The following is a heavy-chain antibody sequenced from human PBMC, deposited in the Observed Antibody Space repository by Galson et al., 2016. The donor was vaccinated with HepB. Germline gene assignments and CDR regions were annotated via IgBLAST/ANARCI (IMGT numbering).Heavy chain of an antibody. Sequence: SLRLSCAASGFSFSNYAMSWVRQAPGKGLEWVSTVSASGGRTYSAGSVKGRFAGSRDNSKSILYLQMNSLRAEDTALYYCAKNYYYESGGYVPFFDFWGQGTLVTVSS. CDR1: GFSFSNYA. D-gene: IGHD3-22*01. CDR3: AKNYYYESGGYVPFFDF. J-gene: IGHJ4*02. V-gene: IGHV3-23*01. CDR2: VSASGGRT.